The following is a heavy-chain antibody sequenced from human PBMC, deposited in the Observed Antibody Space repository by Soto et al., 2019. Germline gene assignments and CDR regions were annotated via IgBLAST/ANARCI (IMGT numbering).Heavy chain of an antibody. CDR3: ACWTTVTTERCDAFYI. V-gene: IGHV4-39*07. Sequence: SETLSLTCSVSGGSINNNYYYWGWVRQPPGKGLEWIGSVSFTGTTYYNPSLKSRVTISVDTSKNQFSLKLSSVTAADTAVYYCACWTTVTTERCDAFYICGQGTMVTVSS. CDR1: GGSINNNYYY. D-gene: IGHD4-17*01. J-gene: IGHJ3*02. CDR2: VSFTGTT.